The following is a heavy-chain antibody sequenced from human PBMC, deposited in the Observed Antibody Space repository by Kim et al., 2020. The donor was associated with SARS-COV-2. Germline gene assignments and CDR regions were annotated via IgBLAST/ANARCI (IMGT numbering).Heavy chain of an antibody. D-gene: IGHD2-2*01. Sequence: GGSLRLSCAASGFTFSSYAMHWVRQAPGKGLEYVSAISSNGGSTYYANSVKGRFTISRDNSKNTLYLQMGSLRAEDMAVYYCASSSYCSSTSCLSGYYY. CDR3: ASSSYCSSTSCLSGYYY. CDR2: ISSNGGST. V-gene: IGHV3-64*01. CDR1: GFTFSSYA. J-gene: IGHJ6*01.